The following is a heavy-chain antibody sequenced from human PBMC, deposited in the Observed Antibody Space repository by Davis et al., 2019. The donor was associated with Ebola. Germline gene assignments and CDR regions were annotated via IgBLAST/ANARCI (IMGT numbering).Heavy chain of an antibody. D-gene: IGHD6-13*01. CDR3: AKDLAFFNSWFDY. V-gene: IGHV3-23*01. CDR1: GFTFSSHA. CDR2: TSASGGTT. Sequence: GESLKISCAASGFTFSSHAMSWVRQAPGKGLEWVSGTSASGGTTSYADSVKGRFTISRDNSKNTQYLHMNSLRAEDTALYYCAKDLAFFNSWFDYWGQGSLVTVSS. J-gene: IGHJ4*02.